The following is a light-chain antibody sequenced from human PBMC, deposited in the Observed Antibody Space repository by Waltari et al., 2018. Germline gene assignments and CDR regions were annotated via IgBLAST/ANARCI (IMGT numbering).Light chain of an antibody. CDR3: CAYTGSVWV. CDR2: DVS. V-gene: IGLV2-14*03. Sequence: QSALTQPASVSGSPGQSITMSCTGTSSDIGSQNYVSWYQQHPGKAPKLMIYDVSERPSGVSNRFSGSKSVNTASLTISGLQADDEADYYCCAYTGSVWVFGGGTKLTVL. CDR1: SSDIGSQNY. J-gene: IGLJ3*02.